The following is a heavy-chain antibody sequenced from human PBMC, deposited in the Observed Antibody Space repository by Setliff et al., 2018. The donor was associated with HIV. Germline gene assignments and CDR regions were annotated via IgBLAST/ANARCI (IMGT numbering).Heavy chain of an antibody. V-gene: IGHV6-1*01. CDR1: GDSFSSNTAA. CDR2: TYYRSKWSN. J-gene: IGHJ6*03. D-gene: IGHD3-16*01. Sequence: TSETLSLTCAVSGDSFSSNTAAWNWIRQSPSRGLEWLGRTYYRSKWSNDYAVSVKSRITINPDTAKNQFSLQLNSVTPEATAVYFCARGGDWDYNYYMDVWDKGTTVTVSS. CDR3: ARGGDWDYNYYMDV.